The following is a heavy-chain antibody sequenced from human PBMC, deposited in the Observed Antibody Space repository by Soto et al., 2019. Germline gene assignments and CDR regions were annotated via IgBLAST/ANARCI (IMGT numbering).Heavy chain of an antibody. CDR2: INHSGST. CDR1: GGSFSGYY. J-gene: IGHJ6*03. Sequence: SETLSLTCAVYGGSFSGYYWSWIRQPPGKGLEWIGEINHSGSTNYNPSLKSRVTISVDTSKNQFSLKLSSVTAADTAVYYCARGYCSSTSCYAGYYYYYMDVWGKGTTVTVSS. D-gene: IGHD2-2*01. CDR3: ARGYCSSTSCYAGYYYYYMDV. V-gene: IGHV4-34*01.